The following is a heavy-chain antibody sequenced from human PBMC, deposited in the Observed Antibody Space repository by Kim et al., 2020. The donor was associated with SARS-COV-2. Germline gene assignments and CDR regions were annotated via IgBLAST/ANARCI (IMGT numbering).Heavy chain of an antibody. V-gene: IGHV4-59*13. Sequence: SETLSLTCTVSGGSISSYYWSWIRQPPGKGLEWIGYIYYSGSTNYNPSLKSRVTISVDTSKNQFSLKLSSVTAADTAVYYCARVTTTATYYDSSGYYYYFDYWGQGTLVTVSS. CDR2: IYYSGST. J-gene: IGHJ4*02. CDR1: GGSISSYY. CDR3: ARVTTTATYYDSSGYYYYFDY. D-gene: IGHD3-22*01.